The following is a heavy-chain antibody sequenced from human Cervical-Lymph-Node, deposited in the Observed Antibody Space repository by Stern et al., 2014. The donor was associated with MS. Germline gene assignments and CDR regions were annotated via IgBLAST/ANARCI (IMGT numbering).Heavy chain of an antibody. CDR2: IFPGGSDI. V-gene: IGHV5-51*01. CDR3: ARQRYFDY. Sequence: VQLVESGPEVKRPGESLKISCQASGYTFTSYWIGWVRQMPGKGLVWIAIIFPGGSDIRYSPSFQGQVTISADKFSSTAYLQWNNLKASDTAIYYCARQRYFDYWGQGTLVTVSS. CDR1: GYTFTSYW. J-gene: IGHJ4*02.